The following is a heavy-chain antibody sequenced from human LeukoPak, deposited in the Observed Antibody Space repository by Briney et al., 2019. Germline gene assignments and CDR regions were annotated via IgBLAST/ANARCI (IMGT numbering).Heavy chain of an antibody. CDR3: ARVRDGYKPPKLSSYYYMDV. V-gene: IGHV3-53*01. D-gene: IGHD5-24*01. CDR2: IYSGGST. CDR1: GFTVSSNY. Sequence: GGSLRLSCAASGFTVSSNYMSWVRQAPGKGLEWVSVIYSGGSTYYADSVKGRFTISRDNSKNSLYLQMSSLRAEDTAVYYCARVRDGYKPPKLSSYYYMDVWGKGTTVTISS. J-gene: IGHJ6*03.